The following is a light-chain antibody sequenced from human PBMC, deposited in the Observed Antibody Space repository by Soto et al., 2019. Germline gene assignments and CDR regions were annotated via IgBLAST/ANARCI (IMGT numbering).Light chain of an antibody. Sequence: QSVLTQPASVSGSSGQSITISCTGTSSDVGRYNYVSWYQQHPGKAPKLMIYDVSSRPSGVSDRFSGSKSGNTASLTISWLQAEDEADYYCSSYISSSTYVFGTGTKVTV. CDR2: DVS. V-gene: IGLV2-14*01. CDR3: SSYISSSTYV. J-gene: IGLJ1*01. CDR1: SSDVGRYNY.